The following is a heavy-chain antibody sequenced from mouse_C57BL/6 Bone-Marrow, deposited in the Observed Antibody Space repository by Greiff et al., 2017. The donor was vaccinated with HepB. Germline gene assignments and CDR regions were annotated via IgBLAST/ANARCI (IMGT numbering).Heavy chain of an antibody. D-gene: IGHD1-1*01. CDR2: IYPGSGST. J-gene: IGHJ1*03. CDR1: GYTFTSYW. V-gene: IGHV1-55*01. CDR3: ARRYYGSSWYFDV. Sequence: VKPGASVKMSCKASGYTFTSYWITWVKQRPGQGLEWIGDIYPGSGSTNYNEKFKSKATLTVDTSSSTAYMQLSSLTSEDSAVSYCARRYYGSSWYFDVWGTGTTVTVSS.